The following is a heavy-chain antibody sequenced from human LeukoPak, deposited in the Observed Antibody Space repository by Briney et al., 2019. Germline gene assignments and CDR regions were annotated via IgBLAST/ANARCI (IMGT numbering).Heavy chain of an antibody. Sequence: GGSLRLSCAASGFTFSSYWMSWVRQAPGKGLQWVANIKQDGSEKYYVDSVKGRFTISRDNAKNSLYLQMNSLTTEDTAVYYCARNDLSAFDSWGQGTLVTVSS. D-gene: IGHD1-1*01. CDR1: GFTFSSYW. J-gene: IGHJ4*02. CDR3: ARNDLSAFDS. CDR2: IKQDGSEK. V-gene: IGHV3-7*01.